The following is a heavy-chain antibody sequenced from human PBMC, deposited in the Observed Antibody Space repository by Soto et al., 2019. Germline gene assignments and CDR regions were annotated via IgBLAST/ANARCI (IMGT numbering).Heavy chain of an antibody. CDR3: AKDRYSSRHYFDY. CDR1: GLTFSSSS. CDR2: ISGTSDYI. Sequence: PGGSLRLSCAASGLTFSSSSMNWVRQAPGGGLEWVSSISGTSDYISYADSVKGRFTISRDNSKNTLYLQMNSLRVDETAVYSCAKDRYSSRHYFDYWGQGTPVTVSS. J-gene: IGHJ4*02. V-gene: IGHV3-21*01. D-gene: IGHD3-16*02.